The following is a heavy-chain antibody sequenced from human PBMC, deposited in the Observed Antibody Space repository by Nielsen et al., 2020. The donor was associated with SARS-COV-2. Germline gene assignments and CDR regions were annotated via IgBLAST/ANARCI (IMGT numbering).Heavy chain of an antibody. CDR3: ARYSSAPTLYYYYYGMDV. D-gene: IGHD6-25*01. CDR1: GYTFTSYG. Sequence: ASVKVSCKASGYTFTSYGISWVRQAPGQGLEWMGWISAYNGNTNYAQKLQGRVTMTTDTSTSTAYMELRSLRSDDTAVYYCARYSSAPTLYYYYYGMDVWGQGTTVTVSS. CDR2: ISAYNGNT. J-gene: IGHJ6*02. V-gene: IGHV1-18*01.